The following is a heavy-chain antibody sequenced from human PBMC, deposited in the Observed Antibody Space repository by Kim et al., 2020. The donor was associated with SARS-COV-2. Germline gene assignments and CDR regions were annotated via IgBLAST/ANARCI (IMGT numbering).Heavy chain of an antibody. CDR2: ISAYNGNT. D-gene: IGHD3-22*01. V-gene: IGHV1-18*01. J-gene: IGHJ4*02. CDR1: GYTFTSYG. Sequence: ASVKVSCKASGYTFTSYGISWVRQAPGQGLEWMGWISAYNGNTNYAQKLQGRVTMTTDTSTSTAYMELRSLRSDDTAVYYCARDRGRYYYDSSGYYPGDFDYCGQGTLVTVSS. CDR3: ARDRGRYYYDSSGYYPGDFDY.